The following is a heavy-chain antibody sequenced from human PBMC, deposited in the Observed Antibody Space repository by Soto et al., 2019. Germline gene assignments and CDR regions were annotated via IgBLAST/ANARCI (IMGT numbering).Heavy chain of an antibody. V-gene: IGHV5-51*01. CDR1: GYSFSSYW. CDR3: ARHRGYCITTAGYDAFDI. CDR2: NNPADFDT. D-gene: IGHD2-2*03. Sequence: PGEPLKISCKGSGYSFSSYWIGWVRQMPGKGLEWMGINNPADFDTRYSPSFQGQVPISADKSISTAYLQWSSLKASDPAMYFCARHRGYCITTAGYDAFDIWGQGTMVTV. J-gene: IGHJ3*02.